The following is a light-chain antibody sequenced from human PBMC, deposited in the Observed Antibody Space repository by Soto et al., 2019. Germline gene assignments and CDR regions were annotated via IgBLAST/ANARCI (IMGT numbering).Light chain of an antibody. Sequence: VLTQSLVTLSLSAGEAATLSCRASQSFRGLLAWYRQKPGQAPRLLIYGAYNRATGIPPRFSGSGSGTDFTLTISSLEPEDSAVYYCQQRHMWPITFGQGTRLEI. CDR2: GAY. J-gene: IGKJ5*01. V-gene: IGKV3-11*01. CDR3: QQRHMWPIT. CDR1: QSFRGL.